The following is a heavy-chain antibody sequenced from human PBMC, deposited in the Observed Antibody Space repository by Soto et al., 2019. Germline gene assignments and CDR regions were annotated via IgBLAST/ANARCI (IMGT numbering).Heavy chain of an antibody. CDR3: AKGPFDYYYYGMGV. D-gene: IGHD3-3*01. Sequence: GGSLRLSCAASGFTFSSYAMSWVRQAPGKGLEWVSAISGSGGSTYYADSVKGRFTISRDNSKNTLYLQMNSLRAEDTAVYYCAKGPFDYYYYGMGVWGQGTTVTVSS. V-gene: IGHV3-23*01. CDR2: ISGSGGST. J-gene: IGHJ6*02. CDR1: GFTFSSYA.